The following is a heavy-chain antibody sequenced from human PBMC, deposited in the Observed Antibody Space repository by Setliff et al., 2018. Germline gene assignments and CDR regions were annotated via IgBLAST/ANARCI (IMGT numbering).Heavy chain of an antibody. V-gene: IGHV3-23*01. Sequence: SLRLSCETSGFSFGAFTMNWVRQAPGKGLEWVSAITDDGGTTHYAGSVKGRFTIARDNSNSTLYLQMNSLRVEDTALYYCAKSSGSSSSTNLEYLGPGTLVTV. D-gene: IGHD6-6*01. J-gene: IGHJ4*02. CDR3: AKSSGSSSSTNLEY. CDR2: ITDDGGTT. CDR1: GFSFGAFT.